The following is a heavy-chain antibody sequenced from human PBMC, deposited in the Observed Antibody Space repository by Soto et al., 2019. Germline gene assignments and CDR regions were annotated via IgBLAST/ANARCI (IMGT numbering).Heavy chain of an antibody. J-gene: IGHJ4*02. CDR1: GFTFSSYA. CDR2: ISYDGSNK. V-gene: IGHV3-30-3*01. Sequence: GGSLRLSCAASGFTFSSYAMHWVRQAPGKGLEWVAVISYDGSNKYYADSVKGRFTISRDNSKNTLYLQMNSLRAEDTAVYYCARGIWYFDYWGQGTLVTVSS. CDR3: ARGIWYFDY. D-gene: IGHD3-10*01.